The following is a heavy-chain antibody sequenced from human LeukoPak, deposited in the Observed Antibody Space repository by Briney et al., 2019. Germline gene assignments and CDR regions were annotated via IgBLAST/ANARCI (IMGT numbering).Heavy chain of an antibody. CDR3: AKFSRSYCSSTRCSKYFDY. D-gene: IGHD2-2*01. Sequence: GGSLRLSCAASGFSFSSYAMNWVRQAPGKGLEWVSVISGSGGSTDSADSVKGRFTISRDNSKNTLYLQMNSLRAEDTAVYYCAKFSRSYCSSTRCSKYFDYWGQGTLVTVSS. CDR2: ISGSGGST. CDR1: GFSFSSYA. J-gene: IGHJ4*02. V-gene: IGHV3-23*01.